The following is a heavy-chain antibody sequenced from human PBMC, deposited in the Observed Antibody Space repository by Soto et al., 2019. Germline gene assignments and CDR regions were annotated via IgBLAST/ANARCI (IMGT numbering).Heavy chain of an antibody. CDR3: ARAVVVAATPGAGPQVLETYYFDY. Sequence: GASVKVSCKASGYTFTSYGISWVRQAPGQGLEWMGWISAYNGNTNYAQKLQGRVTMTTDTSTSTAYMELRSLRSDDTAVYYCARAVVVAATPGAGPQVLETYYFDYWGQGTLVTVSS. CDR1: GYTFTSYG. J-gene: IGHJ4*02. V-gene: IGHV1-18*01. D-gene: IGHD2-15*01. CDR2: ISAYNGNT.